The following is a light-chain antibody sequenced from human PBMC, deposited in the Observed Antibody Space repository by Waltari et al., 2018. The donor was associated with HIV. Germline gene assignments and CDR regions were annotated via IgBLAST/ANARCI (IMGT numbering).Light chain of an antibody. J-gene: IGLJ1*01. CDR1: SSDVGGYNY. V-gene: IGLV2-14*01. Sequence: QSALTQPASVSGSPGQSITISCTGTSSDVGGYNYVSWYQQHPGQAPNLMIYEVSNRPSGVSTRVSGSKSGTTASLTISGLQAEDEADYYCSSYTSSSTLVFGTGTKVTVL. CDR2: EVS. CDR3: SSYTSSSTLV.